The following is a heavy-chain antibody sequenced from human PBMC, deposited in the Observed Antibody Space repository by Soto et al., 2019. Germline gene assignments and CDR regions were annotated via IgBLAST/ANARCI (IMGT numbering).Heavy chain of an antibody. D-gene: IGHD3-22*01. CDR1: GGTFSSYA. CDR3: ARDRGPSSGYYPYWFDP. V-gene: IGHV1-69*12. CDR2: IIPIFGTA. J-gene: IGHJ5*02. Sequence: QVQLVQSGAEVKKPGSSVKVSCKASGGTFSSYAISWVRQAPGQGLEWMGEIIPIFGTANYAQEFQGRVTITADESTSTAYRELSSLRSEDTAVYYCARDRGPSSGYYPYWFDPWGQGTLVSVSS.